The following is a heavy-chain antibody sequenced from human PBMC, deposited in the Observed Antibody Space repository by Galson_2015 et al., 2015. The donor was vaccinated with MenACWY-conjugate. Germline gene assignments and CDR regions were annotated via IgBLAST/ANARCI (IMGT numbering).Heavy chain of an antibody. Sequence: SLRLCCAASGFNFTNYAMSWVRQAPGKGLEWVSAISGSGGSTYSADSVKGRFTISRDNSKNTLYLQMNSLRTEDTAVYYCAKDLSARGSGYRPIPDSWGQGTLVTVST. CDR3: AKDLSARGSGYRPIPDS. CDR1: GFNFTNYA. CDR2: ISGSGGST. V-gene: IGHV3-23*01. D-gene: IGHD3-3*01. J-gene: IGHJ4*02.